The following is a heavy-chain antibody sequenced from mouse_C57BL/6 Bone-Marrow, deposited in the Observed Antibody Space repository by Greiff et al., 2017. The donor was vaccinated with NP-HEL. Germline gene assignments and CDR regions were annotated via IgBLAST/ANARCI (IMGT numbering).Heavy chain of an antibody. CDR1: GYTFTSYG. D-gene: IGHD4-1*01. J-gene: IGHJ2*01. CDR2: IYPRSGNT. CDR3: ARELFFYYFDY. Sequence: QVQLKESGAELARPGASVKLSCKASGYTFTSYGISWVKQRTGQGLEWIGEIYPRSGNTYYNEKFKGKATLTADKSSSTAYMELRSLTSEDSAVYFCARELFFYYFDYWGQGTTLTGSS. V-gene: IGHV1-81*01.